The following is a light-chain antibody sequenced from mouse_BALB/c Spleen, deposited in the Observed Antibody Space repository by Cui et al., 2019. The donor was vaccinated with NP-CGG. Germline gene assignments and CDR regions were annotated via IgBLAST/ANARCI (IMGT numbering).Light chain of an antibody. CDR1: TGAVTSNNY. J-gene: IGLJ1*01. V-gene: IGLV1*01. CDR2: GSN. Sequence: QAVPTQESALTTSPGETVTLTCRSSTGAVTSNNYANWVQEKPDHLFTGLIGGSNNRVPGVPARFSGSLIGDKAALTITGAQTEDEAIYFCALWYSNHWVFGGGTKLTVL. CDR3: ALWYSNHWV.